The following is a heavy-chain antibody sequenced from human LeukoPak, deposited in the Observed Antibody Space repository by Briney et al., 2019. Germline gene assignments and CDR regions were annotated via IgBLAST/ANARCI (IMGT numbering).Heavy chain of an antibody. J-gene: IGHJ3*02. CDR2: IIPIFGTA. CDR1: GGTFSSYA. D-gene: IGHD1-1*01. CDR3: ARKGPAGTNAFDI. V-gene: IGHV1-69*05. Sequence: ASVKVSCKXSGGTFSSYAISWVRQAPGQGLGWMGGIIPIFGTANYAQKFQGRVTITTDESTSTAYMELSSLRSEDTAVYYCARKGPAGTNAFDIWGQGTMVTVSS.